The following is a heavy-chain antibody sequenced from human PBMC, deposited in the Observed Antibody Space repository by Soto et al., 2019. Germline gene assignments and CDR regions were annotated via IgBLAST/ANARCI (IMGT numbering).Heavy chain of an antibody. CDR3: ARLHQSSGYYYVHQY. CDR1: GYSFTSYW. V-gene: IGHV5-10-1*01. D-gene: IGHD3-22*01. J-gene: IGHJ4*02. Sequence: PGESLKISCKGSGYSFTSYWISWVRQMPGKGLEWMGRIDPSDSYTNYSPSFQGHVTISADKSISTAYLQWSSLKASDTAMYYCARLHQSSGYYYVHQYWGQGTLVTVSS. CDR2: IDPSDSYT.